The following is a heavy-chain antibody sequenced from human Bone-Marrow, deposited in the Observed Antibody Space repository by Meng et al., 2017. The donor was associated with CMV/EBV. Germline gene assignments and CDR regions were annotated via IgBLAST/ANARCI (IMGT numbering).Heavy chain of an antibody. CDR2: INPNSGGT. CDR1: GYTFTGYY. J-gene: IGHJ4*02. Sequence: ASVKVSCKASGYTFTGYYMHWVRQAPGQGLEWRGWINPNSGGTNYAQKFQGRVTMTRDTSIRTAYMELSRLRSDDTAVYYCARVAVLRFLEWLLSPFAYWGQGTLVTVSS. CDR3: ARVAVLRFLEWLLSPFAY. V-gene: IGHV1-2*02. D-gene: IGHD3-3*01.